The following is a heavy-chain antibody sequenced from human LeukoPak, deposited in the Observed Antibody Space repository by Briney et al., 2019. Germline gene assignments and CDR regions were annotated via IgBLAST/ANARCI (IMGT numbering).Heavy chain of an antibody. D-gene: IGHD3-22*01. CDR3: ARAQPSLWYYDSSACPYYFDY. J-gene: IGHJ4*02. Sequence: SETLSLTCAVYGGSFSGYYWSWIRQPPGKGLEWIGEINHSGSTNYNPSLKSRVTISVDTSKNQFSLKLSSVTAADTAVYYCARAQPSLWYYDSSACPYYFDYWGQGTLVTVSS. V-gene: IGHV4-34*01. CDR1: GGSFSGYY. CDR2: INHSGST.